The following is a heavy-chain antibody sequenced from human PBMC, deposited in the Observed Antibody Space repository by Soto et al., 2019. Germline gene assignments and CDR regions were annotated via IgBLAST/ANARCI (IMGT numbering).Heavy chain of an antibody. CDR2: IYYSGST. V-gene: IGHV4-59*01. D-gene: IGHD3-3*01. J-gene: IGHJ5*02. CDR1: GGSINSYY. CDR3: AKVNDFWTGYYSTTWFDP. Sequence: SETLSLTCTVSGGSINSYYWSWIRQPPGKGLEWIGYIYYSGSTNYNPSLKSRVTISVDTSKNQFSLKISSVTAADTAVYYCAKVNDFWTGYYSTTWFDPWGQGTLVTVSS.